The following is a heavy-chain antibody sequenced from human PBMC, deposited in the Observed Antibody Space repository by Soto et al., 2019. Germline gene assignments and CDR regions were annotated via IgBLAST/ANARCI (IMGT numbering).Heavy chain of an antibody. CDR1: GGSISGSY. V-gene: IGHV4-59*01. Sequence: TLSLTCSVSGGSISGSYWSWIRQSPGKGMEWLGYVYYTGSTNYSPSLRSRVSISVDTSKNEFSLRLSSVTAADTAVYFCARSVAVPGAHIDYWGQGTQVTVSS. CDR2: VYYTGST. J-gene: IGHJ4*02. CDR3: ARSVAVPGAHIDY. D-gene: IGHD6-19*01.